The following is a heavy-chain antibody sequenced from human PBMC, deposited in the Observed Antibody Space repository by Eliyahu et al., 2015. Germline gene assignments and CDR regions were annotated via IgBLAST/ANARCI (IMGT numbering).Heavy chain of an antibody. Sequence: QLQLQESGPGXVKPSETLSLTCTXSGGSINXXXXXWGWLRQPPGQGLEWIGTIYYSGSTYYNPSLKSRVTISVDTSKNQFSLKLSSVTAADTAVYYCARRMATFSGDPDHWGQGTLVTVSS. J-gene: IGHJ4*02. CDR2: IYYSGST. V-gene: IGHV4-39*01. CDR1: GGSINXXXXX. CDR3: ARRMATFSGDPDH. D-gene: IGHD2/OR15-2a*01.